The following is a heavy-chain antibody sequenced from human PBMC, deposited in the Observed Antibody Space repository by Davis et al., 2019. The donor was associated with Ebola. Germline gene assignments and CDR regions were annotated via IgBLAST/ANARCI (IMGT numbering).Heavy chain of an antibody. D-gene: IGHD2-21*02. Sequence: PGGSLRLSCAASGFTFSSYSMNWVRQAPGKGLEWVSYISSSSSTIYYADSVKGRFTISRDNAKNSLYLQMNSLRDEDTAVYYCARGINVVTAMRFDYWGQGTLVTVSS. CDR2: ISSSSSTI. J-gene: IGHJ4*02. CDR1: GFTFSSYS. V-gene: IGHV3-48*02. CDR3: ARGINVVTAMRFDY.